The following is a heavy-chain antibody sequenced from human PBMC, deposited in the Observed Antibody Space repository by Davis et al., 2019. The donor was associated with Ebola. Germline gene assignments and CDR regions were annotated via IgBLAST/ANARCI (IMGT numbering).Heavy chain of an antibody. CDR2: INPHNGNT. CDR3: ARAQPVTTGRWFDP. V-gene: IGHV1-18*04. Sequence: AASVKVSCKASGYTFTNYGITWVRQAPGQGLEWMGWINPHNGNTNYAQNVQGRVIMTSDTATTTAYMEVGSLRSDDTAVYYCARAQPVTTGRWFDPWGQGALVTVSS. CDR1: GYTFTNYG. D-gene: IGHD4-17*01. J-gene: IGHJ5*02.